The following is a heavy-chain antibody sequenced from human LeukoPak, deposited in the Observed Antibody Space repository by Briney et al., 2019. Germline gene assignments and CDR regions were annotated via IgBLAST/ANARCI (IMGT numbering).Heavy chain of an antibody. D-gene: IGHD4-23*01. CDR1: GFTFSSYA. Sequence: PAGSLRLSCAASGFTFSSYAMHWVRQAPGKGLEWVAVIWYDGSNKYYADSVKGRFTISRDNSKNTLYLQMNSLRAEDTAVYYCARGRDVVTDAFDIWGQGTMVTVSS. V-gene: IGHV3-33*08. CDR3: ARGRDVVTDAFDI. J-gene: IGHJ3*02. CDR2: IWYDGSNK.